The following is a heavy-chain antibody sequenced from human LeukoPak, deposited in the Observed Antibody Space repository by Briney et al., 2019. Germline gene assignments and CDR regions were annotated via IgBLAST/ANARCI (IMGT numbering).Heavy chain of an antibody. J-gene: IGHJ4*02. CDR3: AKGGSMGATPYYFDY. CDR1: GFTFRSYA. Sequence: PGRSLRLSCAPSGFTFRSYAMSWVRQAPGKGLEWVSAISDSSRNTYYAASVKGRFTISRDNSKYTLYLQMNRLRAEDTAVYFCAKGGSMGATPYYFDYWGKGTLVTVSS. CDR2: ISDSSRNT. V-gene: IGHV3-23*01. D-gene: IGHD1-26*01.